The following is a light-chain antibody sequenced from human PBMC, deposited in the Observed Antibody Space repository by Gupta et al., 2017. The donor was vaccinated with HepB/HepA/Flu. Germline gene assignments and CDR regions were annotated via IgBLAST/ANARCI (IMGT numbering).Light chain of an antibody. V-gene: IGLV2-14*03. Sequence: QSALTQPASVSGSPGQSITISCTGTSSDVGSDNYVSRYQQHPGKAPKLMIYDVSNRPSGVSNRFSGSKSGNTASLTISGLQAEDEADYYCSSYTTSSTPGVFGTGTKVTVL. CDR3: SSYTTSSTPGV. CDR1: SSDVGSDNY. J-gene: IGLJ1*01. CDR2: DVS.